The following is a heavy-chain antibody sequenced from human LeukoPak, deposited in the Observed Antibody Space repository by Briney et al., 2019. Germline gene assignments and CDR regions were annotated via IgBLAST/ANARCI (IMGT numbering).Heavy chain of an antibody. D-gene: IGHD5-12*01. CDR1: GDSVSSNSAA. CDR3: ARDAGLGSGSRFHAFDI. CDR2: TYYRSKWYN. J-gene: IGHJ3*02. V-gene: IGHV6-1*01. Sequence: SQTLSLTCAISGDSVSSNSAAWNWIRQSPSRGLEWLGRTYYRSKWYNDYAVSVKSRITINPDTSKNQFSLQLNSVTPEDTAVYYCARDAGLGSGSRFHAFDIWGQGTMVTVSS.